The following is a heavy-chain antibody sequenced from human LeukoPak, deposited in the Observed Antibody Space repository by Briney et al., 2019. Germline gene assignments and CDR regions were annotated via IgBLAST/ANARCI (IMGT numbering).Heavy chain of an antibody. J-gene: IGHJ4*02. Sequence: SETLSLTCSVSGGSITNYHWSWIRQPPGRGLEWLGYIYYTGSTKYNPSLKSRVTISVDTSKNQFSLKLSSVTAADTAVYYCASLFGSGSNWGQGTLVTVSS. V-gene: IGHV4-59*12. CDR2: IYYTGST. CDR3: ASLFGSGSN. CDR1: GGSITNYH. D-gene: IGHD3-10*01.